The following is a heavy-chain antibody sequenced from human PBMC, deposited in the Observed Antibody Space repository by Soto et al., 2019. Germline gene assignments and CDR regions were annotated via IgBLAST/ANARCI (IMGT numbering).Heavy chain of an antibody. J-gene: IGHJ5*02. Sequence: EVQLLESGGGFVQPGGSLTLSCAASGFTFSNYAMSWVRQAPGKGLEWVSAITAYGDTTHYADSVKGRFTISRDSPKNTLYLQMDSLRAEDTAVYYCAKDPLWYDSVWYPPPGFDPWGQGTLVTVSS. CDR1: GFTFSNYA. CDR2: ITAYGDTT. V-gene: IGHV3-23*01. D-gene: IGHD6-19*01. CDR3: AKDPLWYDSVWYPPPGFDP.